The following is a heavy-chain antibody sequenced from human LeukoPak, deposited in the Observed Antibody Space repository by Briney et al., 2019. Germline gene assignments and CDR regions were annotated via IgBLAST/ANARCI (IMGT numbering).Heavy chain of an antibody. D-gene: IGHD3-10*01. CDR3: ATSITMFDY. Sequence: GGSLRLSCAASGFTFSRYWMSWVRQAPGKGPEWVANIKEDGTVKYYVESVKDRFAISRDNAKNSLYLQMNSLRAEDTAVYYCATSITMFDYWGQGTLVTVSS. CDR2: IKEDGTVK. V-gene: IGHV3-7*02. CDR1: GFTFSRYW. J-gene: IGHJ4*02.